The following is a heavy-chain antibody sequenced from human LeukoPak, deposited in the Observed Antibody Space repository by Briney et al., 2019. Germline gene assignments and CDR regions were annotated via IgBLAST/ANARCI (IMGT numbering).Heavy chain of an antibody. D-gene: IGHD3-22*01. V-gene: IGHV1-18*01. J-gene: IGHJ4*02. Sequence: ASVKVSCKAPGYTFTSYGISWVQQAPGHGLEWMGWISAYNGNTNYAQKLQGRVTMTTDTSTSTAYMELRSLRSDDTAVYYCARVWDPYDSSGYPDYWGQGTLVTVSS. CDR1: GYTFTSYG. CDR3: ARVWDPYDSSGYPDY. CDR2: ISAYNGNT.